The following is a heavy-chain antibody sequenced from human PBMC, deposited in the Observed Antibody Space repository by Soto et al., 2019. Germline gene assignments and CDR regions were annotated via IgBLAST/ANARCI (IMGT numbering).Heavy chain of an antibody. CDR2: IWYDGSNK. V-gene: IGHV3-33*01. CDR3: ARDPSHGSGSYLDY. D-gene: IGHD3-10*01. J-gene: IGHJ4*02. CDR1: GFSFNNYG. Sequence: LRLSCVASGFSFNNYGMHWVRQAPGKGLEWVAVIWYDGSNKYYADSVKGRFTISRDNSKNTLYLQMSSLRAEDTAVYFCARDPSHGSGSYLDYWGQGALVTVSS.